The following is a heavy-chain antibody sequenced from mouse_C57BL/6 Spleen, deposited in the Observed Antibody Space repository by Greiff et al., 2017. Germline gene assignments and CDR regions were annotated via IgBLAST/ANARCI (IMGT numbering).Heavy chain of an antibody. CDR3: ARGEGYGNYLDY. CDR1: GFTFSSYA. V-gene: IGHV5-4*03. D-gene: IGHD2-1*01. CDR2: ISDGGSYT. J-gene: IGHJ2*01. Sequence: DVKLVESGGGLVKPGGSLKLSCAASGFTFSSYAMSWVRQTPEKRLEWVATISDGGSYTYYPDNVKGRFTISRDNAKNNLYLQMSHLKSEDTAMYYCARGEGYGNYLDYWGQGTTLTVSS.